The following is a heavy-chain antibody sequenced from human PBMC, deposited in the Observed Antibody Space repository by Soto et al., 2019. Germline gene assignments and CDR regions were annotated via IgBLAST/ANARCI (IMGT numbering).Heavy chain of an antibody. CDR1: GGSISSYY. J-gene: IGHJ4*02. V-gene: IGHV4-59*08. D-gene: IGHD3-22*01. Sequence: SETLSLTCTVSGGSISSYYWSWIRQPPGKGLEWIGYIYYSGSTNYNPSLKSRVTISVDTSKNQFSLKLSSVTAADTAVYYCARHVAYYHHRTPFFDYWYPAPLGSLSS. CDR2: IYYSGST. CDR3: ARHVAYYHHRTPFFDY.